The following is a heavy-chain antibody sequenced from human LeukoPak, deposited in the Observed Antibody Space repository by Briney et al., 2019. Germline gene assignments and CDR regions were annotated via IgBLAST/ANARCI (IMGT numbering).Heavy chain of an antibody. CDR3: ATWAFYHGLNV. Sequence: GGSLRLSCGASGFTFGDYAMHWVRQAPGKGLEWVSLIRADGGRTYYADSVNGRFTISRDNSKNSLYLQMNSLRTDDTALYYCATWAFYHGLNVWGQGFTVTVSS. J-gene: IGHJ6*02. V-gene: IGHV3-43*02. CDR2: IRADGGRT. D-gene: IGHD2/OR15-2a*01. CDR1: GFTFGDYA.